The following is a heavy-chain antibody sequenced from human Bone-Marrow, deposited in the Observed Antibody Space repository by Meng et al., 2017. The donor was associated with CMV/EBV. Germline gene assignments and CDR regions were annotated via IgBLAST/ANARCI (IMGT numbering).Heavy chain of an antibody. D-gene: IGHD5-12*01. Sequence: ASVKVSCKASGYTFTSYYMHWVRQAPGQGLEWMGIINPSGGSTSYAQKFQGRVTMTRDTSISTAYMELSRLRSDDTAVYYCARVLKWLRFSEFDYWGQGTLVTVSS. J-gene: IGHJ4*02. CDR2: INPSGGST. CDR3: ARVLKWLRFSEFDY. V-gene: IGHV1-46*01. CDR1: GYTFTSYY.